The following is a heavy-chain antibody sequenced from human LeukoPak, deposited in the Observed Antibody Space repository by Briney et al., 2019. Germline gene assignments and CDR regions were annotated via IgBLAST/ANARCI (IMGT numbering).Heavy chain of an antibody. CDR1: GGSISSSFY. D-gene: IGHD1-26*01. CDR3: ARQGQSGSYTAEFFEH. J-gene: IGHJ1*01. Sequence: KTSETLSLTCSVSGGSISSSFYWGWIRQSPGEGLEWIGSIYYGGSTYYNPSLKSRVTISVDTSGNQFSLRLNYVTVADTAVYHCARQGQSGSYTAEFFEHWGQGTLVTVSS. V-gene: IGHV4-39*01. CDR2: IYYGGST.